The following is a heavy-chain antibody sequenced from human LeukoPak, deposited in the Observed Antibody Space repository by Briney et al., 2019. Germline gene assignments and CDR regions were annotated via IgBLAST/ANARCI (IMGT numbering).Heavy chain of an antibody. CDR1: GFTFSSYG. Sequence: GGSLRLSCAASGFTFSSYGMSWVRQAPGRGLEWVSAISGSGGSTYYADSVKGRFTISRDNSKNTLYLQMNSLRAEDTAVYYCAKARRGVGSYYVDYWGQGTLVTVSS. CDR2: ISGSGGST. J-gene: IGHJ4*02. V-gene: IGHV3-23*01. D-gene: IGHD1-26*01. CDR3: AKARRGVGSYYVDY.